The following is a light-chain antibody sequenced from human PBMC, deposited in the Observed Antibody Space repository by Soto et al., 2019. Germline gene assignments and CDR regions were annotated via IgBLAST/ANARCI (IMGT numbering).Light chain of an antibody. V-gene: IGKV3-20*01. Sequence: EFVLKQYPGTVSLYKGERARLSCRASQTIYTFLAWYQHLPGQVPRLLIHDASKRATGIPARFNGSGSGTDFTLTISRLEPEDFAGYYCQQYGSSPTWPFCQGTMV. CDR1: QTIYTF. J-gene: IGKJ1*01. CDR2: DAS. CDR3: QQYGSSPTWP.